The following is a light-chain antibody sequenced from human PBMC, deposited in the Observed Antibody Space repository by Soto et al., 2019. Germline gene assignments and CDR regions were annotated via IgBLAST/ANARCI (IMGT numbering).Light chain of an antibody. J-gene: IGKJ1*01. V-gene: IGKV1-5*01. Sequence: DIQMTQSPSTLSASVGDRVTITCRASQSISSWLAWYQQKPGQAPKLLIYDVSSLESGVPSRFSGSGSGTEFTLTISSLQPDDFATYYCQQYNTFWTFGQGTKVEIK. CDR3: QQYNTFWT. CDR1: QSISSW. CDR2: DVS.